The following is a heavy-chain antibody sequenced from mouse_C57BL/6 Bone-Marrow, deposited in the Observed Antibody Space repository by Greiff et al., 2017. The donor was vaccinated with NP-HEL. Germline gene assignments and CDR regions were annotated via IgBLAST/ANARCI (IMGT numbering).Heavy chain of an antibody. J-gene: IGHJ2*01. CDR1: GFTFSSYA. D-gene: IGHD2-4*01. CDR3: ARDGLRRAFYFDY. CDR2: ISDGGSYT. V-gene: IGHV5-4*01. Sequence: EVQVVESGGGLVKPGGSLKLSCAASGFTFSSYAMSWVRQTPEKRLEWVATISDGGSYTYYPDNVKGRFTISRDNAKNNLYLQMSHLKSEDTAMYYWARDGLRRAFYFDYWGQGTTPTVSS.